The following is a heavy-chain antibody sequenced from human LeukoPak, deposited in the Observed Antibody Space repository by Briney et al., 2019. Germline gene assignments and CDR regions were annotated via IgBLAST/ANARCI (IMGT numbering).Heavy chain of an antibody. CDR1: GGSFSGYY. J-gene: IGHJ6*03. CDR3: ARLVQGDYEIAQYYYMDV. CDR2: INHSGST. V-gene: IGHV4-34*01. Sequence: PSEPLSLTCAAYGGSFSGYYWSWIRQPPGKGLEWIGEINHSGSTNYNPSLKSRVTISVDKSKNQFSLKLSSVTAADTAVYYCARLVQGDYEIAQYYYMDVWGKGTTVTISS. D-gene: IGHD3-9*01.